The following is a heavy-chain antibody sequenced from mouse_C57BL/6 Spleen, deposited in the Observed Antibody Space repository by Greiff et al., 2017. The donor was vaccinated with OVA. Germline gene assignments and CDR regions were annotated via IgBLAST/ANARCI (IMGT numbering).Heavy chain of an antibody. V-gene: IGHV1-26*01. CDR1: GYTFTDYY. CDR3: ARRGLWLDY. CDR2: INPNNGGT. J-gene: IGHJ2*01. D-gene: IGHD3-1*01. Sequence: VQLKQSGPELVKPGASVKISCKASGYTFTDYYMNWVKQSHGKSLEWIGDINPNNGGTSYNQKFKGKATLTVDKSSSTAYMELRSLTSEDSAVYYCARRGLWLDYWGQGTTLTVSS.